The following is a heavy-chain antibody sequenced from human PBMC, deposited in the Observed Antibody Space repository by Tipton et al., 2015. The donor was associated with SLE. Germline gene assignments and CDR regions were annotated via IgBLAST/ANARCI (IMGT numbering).Heavy chain of an antibody. D-gene: IGHD3-3*01. J-gene: IGHJ6*02. CDR2: ISSGGTAM. CDR1: GFTFGDHY. V-gene: IGHV3-11*01. CDR3: AREKSHYYDFGGGWGYGMDV. Sequence: SLRLSCSASGFTFGDHYMDWIRQAPGKGLEWVSYISSGGTAMYYSDSVKGRFTMSRDNAKNSVYLQMNSLRAEDTAVYYCAREKSHYYDFGGGWGYGMDVWGQGTTVTVSS.